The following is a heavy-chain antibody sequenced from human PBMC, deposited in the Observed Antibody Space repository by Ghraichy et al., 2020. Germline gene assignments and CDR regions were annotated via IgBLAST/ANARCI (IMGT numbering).Heavy chain of an antibody. CDR2: IWYDGSNK. V-gene: IGHV3-33*01. CDR3: ARDQPDSSGWYEFDY. Sequence: LSLTCAASGFTFSYYGMHWVRQAPGKGLEWVAVIWYDGSNKYYADSVKGRFTISRDNSKNTLYLQMNSLRAEDTAVYYCARDQPDSSGWYEFDYWGQGTLVTVSS. CDR1: GFTFSYYG. J-gene: IGHJ4*02. D-gene: IGHD6-19*01.